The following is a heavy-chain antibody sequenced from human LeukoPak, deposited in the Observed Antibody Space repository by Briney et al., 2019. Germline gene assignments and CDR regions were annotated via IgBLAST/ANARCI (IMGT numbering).Heavy chain of an antibody. CDR2: INPNSGGT. Sequence: ASVKVSCKASGYTFTGYYMHWVRQAPGQGLEWMGRINPNSGGTNYAQKFQGGVTMTRDTSISTAYMELSRLRAEDTAVYYCAKDGYYDSSGYYDHTLGYWGQGTLVTVSS. V-gene: IGHV1-2*06. CDR3: AKDGYYDSSGYYDHTLGY. CDR1: GYTFTGYY. D-gene: IGHD3-22*01. J-gene: IGHJ4*02.